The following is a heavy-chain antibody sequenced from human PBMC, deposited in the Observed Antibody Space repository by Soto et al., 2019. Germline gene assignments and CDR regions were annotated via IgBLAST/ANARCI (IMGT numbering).Heavy chain of an antibody. CDR3: ARDNSRAIVVVVAASPSIDY. V-gene: IGHV1-46*01. J-gene: IGHJ4*02. D-gene: IGHD2-15*01. CDR2: INPSGGST. Sequence: QVQLVQSGAEVKKPGASVKVSCKASGYTFTSYYMHWVRQAPGQGLEWMGIINPSGGSTSYAQKCQGRVTMTRDTSTSTVYMELSSLRSEDTAVYYCARDNSRAIVVVVAASPSIDYWGQGTLVTVSS. CDR1: GYTFTSYY.